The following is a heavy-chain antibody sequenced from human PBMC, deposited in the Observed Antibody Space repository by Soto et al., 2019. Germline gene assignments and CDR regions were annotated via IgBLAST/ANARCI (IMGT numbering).Heavy chain of an antibody. D-gene: IGHD5-12*01. V-gene: IGHV4-30-2*01. J-gene: IGHJ4*02. Sequence: PSGTLSLTCAVSGGSISSGGYSWTWIRQPPGKGLEWIGCVYQSGSTFYNPSLKSRVTISVGRSKYQFSLKLSSVTAADTAVYYCARRIVATETFDYWGQGTLVTVSS. CDR3: ARRIVATETFDY. CDR1: GGSISSGGYS. CDR2: VYQSGST.